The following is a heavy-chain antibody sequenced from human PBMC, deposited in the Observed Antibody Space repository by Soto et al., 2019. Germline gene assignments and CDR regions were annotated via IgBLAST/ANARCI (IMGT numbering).Heavy chain of an antibody. V-gene: IGHV3-23*01. Sequence: GGSLRLSCAASGFTISTYATTWVRQAPGKGLECVSGVVGSGGEIYYADSVKGRFTISKDNSKNTLYLQMNNLRDEDTAVYYCAKDAVYNDGLWLMDSWGQGTLVTVSS. CDR3: AKDAVYNDGLWLMDS. D-gene: IGHD2-21*01. CDR1: GFTISTYA. CDR2: VVGSGGEI. J-gene: IGHJ5*02.